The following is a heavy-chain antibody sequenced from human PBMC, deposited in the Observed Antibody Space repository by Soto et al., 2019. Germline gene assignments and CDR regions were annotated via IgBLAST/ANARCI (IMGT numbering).Heavy chain of an antibody. CDR2: IIANNGKT. CDR1: GGTFSSYA. CDR3: ARSVGAYDFWSGYYPQANWFDP. Sequence: ASVKVSCKASGGTFSSYAISWVRQAPGQGLEWKGGIIANNGKTNYAQKLQGRVTMTTDTSTSTAYMGLRSLRSDDTAVYYCARSVGAYDFWSGYYPQANWFDPWGQGTLVTVSS. D-gene: IGHD3-3*01. V-gene: IGHV1-18*01. J-gene: IGHJ5*02.